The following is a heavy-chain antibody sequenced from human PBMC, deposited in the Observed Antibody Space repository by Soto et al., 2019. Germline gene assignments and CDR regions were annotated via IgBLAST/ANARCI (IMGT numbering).Heavy chain of an antibody. V-gene: IGHV4-39*01. CDR3: GRVVEGATRHTDPDS. CDR2: VYHNGGA. CDR1: GGSIHNSHSF. Sequence: SETLSLTCTVSGGSIHNSHSFCAWIRQPPGKGLEFIGSVYHNGGAHYNSSLKSRVTISVDTAHNQVSLRMRSLTAADTAVYYCGRVVEGATRHTDPDSWGQGILVTVSS. J-gene: IGHJ5*01. D-gene: IGHD2-21*01.